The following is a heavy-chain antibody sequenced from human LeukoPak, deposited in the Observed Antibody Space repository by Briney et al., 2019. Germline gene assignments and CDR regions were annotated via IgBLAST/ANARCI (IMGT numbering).Heavy chain of an antibody. D-gene: IGHD2-21*02. V-gene: IGHV3-30-3*01. CDR1: GFTFSSYA. J-gene: IGHJ4*02. CDR3: ARWVTPGWGNFDY. CDR2: ISYDGSNK. Sequence: GGSLRLSCAASGFTFSSYAMHWVRQAPGKGLEWVAVISYDGSNKYYADSVKGRFTISRDNSKNTLFLQMNSLRAEDTAVYYCARWVTPGWGNFDYWGQGTLVTVSS.